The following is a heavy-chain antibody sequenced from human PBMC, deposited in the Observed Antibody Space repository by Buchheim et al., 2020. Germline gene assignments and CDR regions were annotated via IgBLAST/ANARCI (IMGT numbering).Heavy chain of an antibody. J-gene: IGHJ5*02. V-gene: IGHV4-61*01. Sequence: QVQLQESGPGLVKPSETLSLTCTVSGGSVSSGSYYWSWIRQPPGKGLEWIGYIYYSGSTNYNPSLKSRVTISVDPSNNQFSLKLSSVTAADTAVYYCAREDTIFGVVTNWFDPWGQGTL. CDR2: IYYSGST. CDR1: GGSVSSGSYY. D-gene: IGHD3-3*01. CDR3: AREDTIFGVVTNWFDP.